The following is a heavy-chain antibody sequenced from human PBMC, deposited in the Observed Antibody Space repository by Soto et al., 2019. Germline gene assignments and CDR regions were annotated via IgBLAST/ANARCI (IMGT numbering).Heavy chain of an antibody. J-gene: IGHJ4*02. CDR1: GFTFRSYG. Sequence: QVQLVESGGGVVQPGRSLRLSCAASGFTFRSYGMHWVRQAPGKGLEWVAVIWYDGSNKYYADSVKGRFTISRDNSKNTLYLQMNSLRAEDTAVYYCARGVRDGYNPGGYWGQGTLVTVSS. D-gene: IGHD5-12*01. V-gene: IGHV3-33*01. CDR3: ARGVRDGYNPGGY. CDR2: IWYDGSNK.